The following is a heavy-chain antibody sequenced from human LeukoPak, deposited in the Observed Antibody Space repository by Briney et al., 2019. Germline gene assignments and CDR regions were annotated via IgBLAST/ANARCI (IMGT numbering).Heavy chain of an antibody. CDR2: ISAYNGNT. CDR1: GYTFTSYG. D-gene: IGHD3-22*01. J-gene: IGHJ4*02. Sequence: GASVKVSCKASGYTFTSYGISWVRQAPGQGLEWMGWISAYNGNTNYAQKLQGRVTMTTDTSTSTAYMELRSLRSDDTAVYHCARVRYYDSSGYYGYFDYWGQGTLVTVSS. V-gene: IGHV1-18*01. CDR3: ARVRYYDSSGYYGYFDY.